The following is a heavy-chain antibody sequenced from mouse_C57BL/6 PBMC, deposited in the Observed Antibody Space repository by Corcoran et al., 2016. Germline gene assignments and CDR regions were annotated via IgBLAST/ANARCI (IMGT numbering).Heavy chain of an antibody. D-gene: IGHD1-1*01. V-gene: IGHV1-85*01. Sequence: QVQLQQSGPELVKPGASVKLSCKASGYTFTSYDINWVKQRPGQGLEWIGWIYPRDGSTKYNEKFKGKATLTVDTSSSTAYMELHSLTSEDSAVYFCARRIYYYGWYFDVWGTGTTVTVSS. CDR1: GYTFTSYD. J-gene: IGHJ1*03. CDR2: IYPRDGST. CDR3: ARRIYYYGWYFDV.